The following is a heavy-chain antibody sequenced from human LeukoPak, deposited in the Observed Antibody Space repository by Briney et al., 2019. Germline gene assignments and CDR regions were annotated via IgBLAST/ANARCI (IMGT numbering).Heavy chain of an antibody. Sequence: WVRQXXXQGLEWMGXINPSGGSTSYAQKFQGRVTMTRDTSTSTVYMELSSLRSEDTAVYYCARAPDFSSGWWSHFDYWGQGTLVTVSS. CDR3: ARAPDFSSGWWSHFDY. D-gene: IGHD6-19*01. J-gene: IGHJ4*02. CDR2: INPSGGST. V-gene: IGHV1-46*01.